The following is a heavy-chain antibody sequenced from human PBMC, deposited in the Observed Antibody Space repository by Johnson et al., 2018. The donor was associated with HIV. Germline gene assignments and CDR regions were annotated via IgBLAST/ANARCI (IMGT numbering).Heavy chain of an antibody. CDR3: ARDRRNYQDSSGYADYDAFDI. J-gene: IGHJ3*02. Sequence: VQLVESGGGLAKPAWSPRLSCAASQFTFSLYYMNCVRQAPGNGLELIGQVEPNGGTTCLRDSGKDRFNVSRDNAKNSLYLQMSTLRAEDTAVYYCARDRRNYQDSSGYADYDAFDIWGQGTMVTVSS. D-gene: IGHD3-22*01. CDR2: VEPNGGTT. CDR1: QFTFSLYY. V-gene: IGHV3-25*05.